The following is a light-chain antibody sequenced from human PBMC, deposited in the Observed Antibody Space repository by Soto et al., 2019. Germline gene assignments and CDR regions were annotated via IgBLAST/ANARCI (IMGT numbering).Light chain of an antibody. CDR3: GTWDNSLPAVV. CDR2: DNN. Sequence: QSVLTQPPSVSAAPGQKVTISCSGSSSNIGNNYVSWYQQLPGTAPKLLIYDNNKRPSGIPDRFSGSKSGTSATLGITGLQTGDEADYYCGTWDNSLPAVVFGGGTQLTVL. V-gene: IGLV1-51*01. J-gene: IGLJ2*01. CDR1: SSNIGNNY.